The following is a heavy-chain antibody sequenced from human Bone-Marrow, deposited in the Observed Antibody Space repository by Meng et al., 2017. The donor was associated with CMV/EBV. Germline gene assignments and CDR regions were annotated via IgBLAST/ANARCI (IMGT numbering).Heavy chain of an antibody. CDR1: GAAILSGNYY. D-gene: IGHD1-26*01. V-gene: IGHV4-61*01. J-gene: IGHJ6*02. Sequence: SETLSLTCTVSGAAILSGNYYWSWIRQPPGKGLEWMGYVYFTGTSTYNPSLKSRVTISIDTSENQFSLKVSSVTAADTAVYYCARGDAISGSDYYGLAVWGQGTTVTVSS. CDR3: ARGDAISGSDYYGLAV. CDR2: VYFTGTS.